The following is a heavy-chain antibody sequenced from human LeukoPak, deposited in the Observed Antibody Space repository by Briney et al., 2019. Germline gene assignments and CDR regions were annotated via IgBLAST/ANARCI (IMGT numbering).Heavy chain of an antibody. V-gene: IGHV3-48*02. CDR3: AKPYYYDNSGDSYTDTFDI. J-gene: IGHJ3*02. CDR2: ITSSITI. CDR1: GFTFSSYS. Sequence: PGGSLRLSCAASGFTFSSYSMNWVRQAPGKGLEWVSYITSSITIYYADSVKGRFTISRDNAKNSLYLQMNSLRDEDTAVYYCAKPYYYDNSGDSYTDTFDIWGQGTMVTVSS. D-gene: IGHD3-22*01.